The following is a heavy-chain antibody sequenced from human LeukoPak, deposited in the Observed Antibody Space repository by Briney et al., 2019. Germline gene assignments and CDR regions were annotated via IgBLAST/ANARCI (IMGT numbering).Heavy chain of an antibody. CDR3: AREDCSGGSCWGGAFDI. D-gene: IGHD2-15*01. CDR1: GFTVSSNY. V-gene: IGHV3-53*01. J-gene: IGHJ3*02. CDR2: IYSGGST. Sequence: GGSLRLSCAASGFTVSSNYMSWVRQAPGKGLEWVSVIYSGGSTYYADSVKGRFTISRDNSKNTLYLQMNSLRAEDTAGYYCAREDCSGGSCWGGAFDIWGQGTMVTVSS.